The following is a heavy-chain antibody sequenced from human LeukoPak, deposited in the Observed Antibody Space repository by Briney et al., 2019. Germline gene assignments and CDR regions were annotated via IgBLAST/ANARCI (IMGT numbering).Heavy chain of an antibody. V-gene: IGHV3-53*01. CDR2: IYSGGST. CDR1: GFTVSSNY. CDR3: ASPTYRYYMDV. Sequence: PGGSLRLSCAASGFTVSSNYMSWVRQAPGKGLEWVSVIYSGGSTYYADSVKGRFTISRDNSKNTLYLQMNSLRAEDTAVYYCASPTYRYYMDVWGKGTTVTVSS. J-gene: IGHJ6*03.